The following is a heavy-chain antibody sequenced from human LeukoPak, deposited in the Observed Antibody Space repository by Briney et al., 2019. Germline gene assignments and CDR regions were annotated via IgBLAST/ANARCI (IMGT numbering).Heavy chain of an antibody. Sequence: QTGGSLRLSCAASGFTFGSYAMSWVRQAPGKGLEWVSAISGSGGSTYYADSVKGRFTISRDNSKNTLYLQMNSLRAEDTAVYYCAKDFRGSGSYGAFDIWGQGTMVTVSS. CDR2: ISGSGGST. CDR3: AKDFRGSGSYGAFDI. CDR1: GFTFGSYA. V-gene: IGHV3-23*01. J-gene: IGHJ3*02. D-gene: IGHD3-10*01.